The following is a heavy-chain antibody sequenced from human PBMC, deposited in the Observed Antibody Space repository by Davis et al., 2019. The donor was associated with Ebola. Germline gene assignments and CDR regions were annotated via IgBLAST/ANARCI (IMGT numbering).Heavy chain of an antibody. J-gene: IGHJ5*02. CDR1: GFTFTNYA. CDR3: VRDLEMGTIPS. CDR2: ISGSGGST. Sequence: GESLKISCAASGFTFTNYAMDWVRQAPGKGLEWVSAISGSGGSTYYADSVRGRFTISRDNAKNTLYLQMTRLRVEDTAVYYCVRDLEMGTIPSWGQGTLVTVSS. V-gene: IGHV3-23*01. D-gene: IGHD5-24*01.